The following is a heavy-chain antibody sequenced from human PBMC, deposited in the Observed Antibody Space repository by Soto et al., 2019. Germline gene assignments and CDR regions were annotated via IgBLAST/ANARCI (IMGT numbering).Heavy chain of an antibody. Sequence: PGGSLRLSCAASGFTFSSYAMSWVRQAPGKGLEWVSVISGSGGSTYYADSVKGRFTISRDNFKKTLYLQMNSLRAEDTALYYCAKDGYCTNGVCFYYYGMDVWGQGTTVTVSS. CDR2: ISGSGGST. CDR3: AKDGYCTNGVCFYYYGMDV. CDR1: GFTFSSYA. D-gene: IGHD2-8*01. V-gene: IGHV3-23*01. J-gene: IGHJ6*02.